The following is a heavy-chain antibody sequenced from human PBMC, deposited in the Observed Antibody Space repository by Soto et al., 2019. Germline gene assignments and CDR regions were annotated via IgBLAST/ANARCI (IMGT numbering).Heavy chain of an antibody. CDR1: GFTFSSYS. Sequence: GGSLRLSCAASGFTFSSYSMNWVRQAPGKGLEWVSRINSDGSSTSYADSVKGRFTISRDNAKNTLYLQMNSLRAEDTAVYYCARGWYDFDYWGQGTLVTVSS. CDR3: ARGWYDFDY. V-gene: IGHV3-74*01. J-gene: IGHJ4*02. CDR2: INSDGSST. D-gene: IGHD6-13*01.